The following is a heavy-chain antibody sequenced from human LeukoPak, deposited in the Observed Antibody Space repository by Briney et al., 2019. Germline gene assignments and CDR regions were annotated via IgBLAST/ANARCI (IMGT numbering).Heavy chain of an antibody. J-gene: IGHJ6*03. CDR1: GGSFSGYY. CDR2: INHSGST. V-gene: IGHV4-34*01. Sequence: SETLSLTCAVYGGSFSGYYWSWIRQPPGEGLECIGEINHSGSTNYNPSLLSRVTISVDPSKNQFSLEPSTVTVADSAVYYCAREHYSILRSNYYYMDVWGKGPTVPVSS. D-gene: IGHD4-11*01. CDR3: AREHYSILRSNYYYMDV.